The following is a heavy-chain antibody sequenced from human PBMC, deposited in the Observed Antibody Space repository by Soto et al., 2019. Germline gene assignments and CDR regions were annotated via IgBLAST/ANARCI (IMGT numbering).Heavy chain of an antibody. J-gene: IGHJ4*02. CDR2: IYYSGST. CDR3: ARAPRGNYGYPSHFDY. CDR1: GGSISSYC. Sequence: SETLSLTCTGSGGSISSYCWGWIRQPPGKGLEWIGYIYYSGSTTYNPSLKSRVTISVDTSKNPFSLKLSSVTAADTAVYYCARAPRGNYGYPSHFDYWGQGTLVTVSS. D-gene: IGHD3-10*01. V-gene: IGHV4-59*12.